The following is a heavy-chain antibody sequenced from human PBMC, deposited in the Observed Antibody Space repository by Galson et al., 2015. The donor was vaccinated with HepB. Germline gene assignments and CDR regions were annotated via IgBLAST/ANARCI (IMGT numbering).Heavy chain of an antibody. V-gene: IGHV1-69*02. D-gene: IGHD1-14*01. CDR3: ARLGRLSPETNEYYFDY. Sequence: SVKVSCKASGGTFSSYTISWVRQAPGQGLEWMGRIIPILGIANYAQKFQGRVTITADKSTSTAYMELSSLRSEDTAVYYCARLGRLSPETNEYYFDYWGQGTLVTVSS. CDR1: GGTFSSYT. J-gene: IGHJ4*02. CDR2: IIPILGIA.